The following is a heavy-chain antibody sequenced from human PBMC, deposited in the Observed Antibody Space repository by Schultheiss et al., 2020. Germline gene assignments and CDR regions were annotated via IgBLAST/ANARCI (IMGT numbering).Heavy chain of an antibody. D-gene: IGHD1-1*01. V-gene: IGHV4-59*08. J-gene: IGHJ5*02. CDR2: IYYSGST. Sequence: SETLSLTCTVSGGSISSYYWSWIRQPPGKGLEWIGSIYYSGSTYYNPSLKSRVTISVDTSKNQFSLKLSSVTAADTAVYYCARGDGTFDPWGQGTLVTVSS. CDR1: GGSISSYY. CDR3: ARGDGTFDP.